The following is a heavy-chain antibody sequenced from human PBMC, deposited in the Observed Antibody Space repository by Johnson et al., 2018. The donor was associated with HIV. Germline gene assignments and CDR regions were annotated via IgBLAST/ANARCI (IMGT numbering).Heavy chain of an antibody. V-gene: IGHV3-20*04. J-gene: IGHJ3*02. CDR3: ARDPPGATGIPVAEDAFDI. Sequence: VLLVESGGGVVRPGESLRLSCAASGFIFDDFGMNWVRHAPGTGLAWVSVINLNGGSTGYADSVKGRLTISRDNAKNSLYLQMTSLRAEATAFYYCARDPPGATGIPVAEDAFDIWGQGTMVTVSS. CDR1: GFIFDDFG. CDR2: INLNGGST. D-gene: IGHD6-19*01.